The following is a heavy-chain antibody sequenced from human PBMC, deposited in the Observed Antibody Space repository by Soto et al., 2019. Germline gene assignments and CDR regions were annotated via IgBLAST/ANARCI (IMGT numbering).Heavy chain of an antibody. CDR1: GFTFSSCS. D-gene: IGHD4-17*01. CDR2: ISSSSSTI. Sequence: QSGGSLRLSCAASGFTFSSCSMNWVRQAPGKGLGWVSYISSSSSTIYYADSVKGRFTISTDNAKNSLYLQMHSLRVEETAVYCCARGRGGHGHYKMDVWGQGTTVTVSS. V-gene: IGHV3-48*01. CDR3: ARGRGGHGHYKMDV. J-gene: IGHJ6*02.